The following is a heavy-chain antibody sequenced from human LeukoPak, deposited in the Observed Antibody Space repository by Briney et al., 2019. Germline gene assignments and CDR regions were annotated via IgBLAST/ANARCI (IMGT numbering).Heavy chain of an antibody. D-gene: IGHD1-26*01. CDR3: ARRGGSYSHSDF. J-gene: IGHJ4*02. CDR2: VSPFNSNT. V-gene: IGHV1-18*01. CDR1: GYTFSSYG. Sequence: GASVKVSCKASGYTFSSYGIIWVRQAPRQGLQWMGWVSPFNSNTDYAPKLQGRVTMTTDTSTTTAYMELRSLTSDDTAVYYCARRGGSYSHSDFWGQGTLVTVSS.